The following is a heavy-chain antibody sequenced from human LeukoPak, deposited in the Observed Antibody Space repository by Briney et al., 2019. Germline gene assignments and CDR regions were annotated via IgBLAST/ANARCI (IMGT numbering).Heavy chain of an antibody. CDR1: GGSISSYY. Sequence: SSETLSLTCTVSGGSISSYYWSWIRQPPGKGLEWIGYIYYSGSTNYNPSLKTRVNISVDTSKNQFSLKLSSVTAADTAVYYCARHARSYGSGSDFDYWGQGTLVTVSS. D-gene: IGHD3-10*01. CDR3: ARHARSYGSGSDFDY. V-gene: IGHV4-59*08. J-gene: IGHJ4*02. CDR2: IYYSGST.